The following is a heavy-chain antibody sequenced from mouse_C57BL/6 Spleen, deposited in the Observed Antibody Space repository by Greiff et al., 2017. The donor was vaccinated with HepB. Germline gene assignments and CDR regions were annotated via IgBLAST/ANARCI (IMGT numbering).Heavy chain of an antibody. J-gene: IGHJ2*01. CDR1: GYTFTDYN. D-gene: IGHD1-1*01. CDR2: INPNNGGT. V-gene: IGHV1-18*01. Sequence: EVQLQQSGPELVKPGASVKIPCKASGYTFTDYNMDWVKQSHGKSLEWIGDINPNNGGTIYNQKFTGKATLTVDKSSSTAYMELRSLTSEDTAVYYCASYDYGSSYRFDYWGQGTTLTVSA. CDR3: ASYDYGSSYRFDY.